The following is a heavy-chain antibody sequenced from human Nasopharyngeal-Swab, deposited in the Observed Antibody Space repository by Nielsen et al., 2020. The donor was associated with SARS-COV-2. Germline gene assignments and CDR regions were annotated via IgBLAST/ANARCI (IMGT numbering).Heavy chain of an antibody. J-gene: IGHJ3*02. V-gene: IGHV5-51*01. CDR2: IYPGDSDT. CDR1: GYSFTSYW. CDR3: ARYAGYSSSWYFGTHDAFDI. D-gene: IGHD6-13*01. Sequence: GESLKISCKGSGYSFTSYWIGWVRQIPGKGPEWMGIIYPGDSDTRYSPSFQGQVTISADKSISTAYLQWSSLKASDTAMYYCARYAGYSSSWYFGTHDAFDIWGQGTMVTVSS.